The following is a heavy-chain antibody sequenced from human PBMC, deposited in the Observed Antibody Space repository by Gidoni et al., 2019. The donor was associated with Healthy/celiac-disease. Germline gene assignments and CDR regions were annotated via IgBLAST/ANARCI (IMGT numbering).Heavy chain of an antibody. D-gene: IGHD6-6*01. Sequence: EVQLLESGGGLVQPGGSLRLSVAAHGFPFLSYAMRWVRQPPGKGLEWVSAISGSGGSTYYADPVKGRFTISRDNSKNTLYLQMNSLRAEDTAVYYCAKVGYSSSSPAGIPGTLDYWGQGTLVTVSS. J-gene: IGHJ4*02. CDR1: GFPFLSYA. V-gene: IGHV3-23*01. CDR3: AKVGYSSSSPAGIPGTLDY. CDR2: ISGSGGST.